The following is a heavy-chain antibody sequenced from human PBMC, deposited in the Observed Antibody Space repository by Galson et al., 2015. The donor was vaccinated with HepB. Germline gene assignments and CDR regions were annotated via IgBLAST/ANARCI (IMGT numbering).Heavy chain of an antibody. V-gene: IGHV1-2*06. CDR1: GYTFTGYY. D-gene: IGHD6-13*01. CDR2: INPNSGGT. Sequence: SCKASGYTFTGYYMHWVRQAPGQGLGWMGRINPNSGGTNYAQKFQGRVTMTRDTSISTAYMELSRLRSDDTAVYYCARGYQAAAVVTDEYFQHWGQGTLVTVSS. CDR3: ARGYQAAAVVTDEYFQH. J-gene: IGHJ1*01.